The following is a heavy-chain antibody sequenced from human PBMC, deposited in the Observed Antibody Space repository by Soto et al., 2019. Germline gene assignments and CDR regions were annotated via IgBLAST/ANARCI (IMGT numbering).Heavy chain of an antibody. Sequence: SETLSLTCAVYGGSFSGYYWSWIRQPPGKGLEWIGEINHSGSTNYNPSLKSRVTISVDTSKNQFSLKLSSVTAADTAVYYCARSTRIAARPSYYYYGMDVWGQGTTVTVSS. CDR1: GGSFSGYY. V-gene: IGHV4-34*01. D-gene: IGHD6-6*01. CDR3: ARSTRIAARPSYYYYGMDV. J-gene: IGHJ6*02. CDR2: INHSGST.